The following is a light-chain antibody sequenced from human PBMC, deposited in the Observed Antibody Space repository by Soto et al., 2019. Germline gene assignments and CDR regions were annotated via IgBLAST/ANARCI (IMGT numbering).Light chain of an antibody. V-gene: IGLV2-14*03. J-gene: IGLJ1*01. CDR2: DVS. CDR3: SCSTSSSTPFV. CDR1: SSDVGGYNY. Sequence: QSALTQPASVSGSPGQSITISCTGTSSDVGGYNYVSWYQQHPGKAPKVMIYDVSNRPSGVSNRFSGSKSGNTASLTISGGQAEEEAHDYYSCSTSSSTPFVFGAGTKVTVL.